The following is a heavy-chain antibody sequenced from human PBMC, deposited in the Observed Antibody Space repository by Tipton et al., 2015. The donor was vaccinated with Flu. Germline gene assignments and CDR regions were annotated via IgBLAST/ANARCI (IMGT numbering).Heavy chain of an antibody. Sequence: LSCTVSGGSISSSSYYWGWIRQPPGKGLEWIGSIYTSGSTNYNPSLKSRVTMSVDTSKNQFSLKLSSVTAADTAVYYCAREGPCSTSCYYYYYGMDVWGQGTTVTVSS. J-gene: IGHJ6*02. CDR3: AREGPCSTSCYYYYYGMDV. CDR1: GGSISSSSYY. D-gene: IGHD2-2*01. CDR2: IYTSGST. V-gene: IGHV4-39*07.